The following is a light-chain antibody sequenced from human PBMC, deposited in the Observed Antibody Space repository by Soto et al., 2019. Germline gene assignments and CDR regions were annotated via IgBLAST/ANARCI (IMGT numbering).Light chain of an antibody. V-gene: IGLV4-69*01. Sequence: QPVLTQPPSASASLGASVKLTCTLSSGHHSYAIAWHQQQPENGPRYLMKLNSDGSHRKGDGIPDRFSGSSSGAERYLTIASLQSEDEAYYYCQTLSNDIRVFGGGTKLTVL. CDR1: SGHHSYA. CDR2: LNSDGSH. CDR3: QTLSNDIRV. J-gene: IGLJ3*02.